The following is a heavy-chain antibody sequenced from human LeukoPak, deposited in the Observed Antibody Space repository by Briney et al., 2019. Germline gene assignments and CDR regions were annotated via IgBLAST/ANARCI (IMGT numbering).Heavy chain of an antibody. CDR2: FDPEDGET. J-gene: IGHJ4*02. CDR3: ATYHGYYDGSGALDY. D-gene: IGHD3-22*01. V-gene: IGHV1-24*01. CDR1: GYTLTELS. Sequence: ASVKVSCKVSGYTLTELSMHWVRQAPGKGLEWMGGFDPEDGETIYAQKFQGRVTMTEDTSTDTAYMELSSLRSEDTAVYYCATYHGYYDGSGALDYWAREPWSPSPQ.